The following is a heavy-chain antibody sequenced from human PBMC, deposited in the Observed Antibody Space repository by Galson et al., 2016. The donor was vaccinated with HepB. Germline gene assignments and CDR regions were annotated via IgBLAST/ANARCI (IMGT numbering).Heavy chain of an antibody. CDR2: IYHSGGT. CDR3: ARGPHIVLVPGSSATEAFRF. V-gene: IGHV4-4*02. J-gene: IGHJ3*01. Sequence: SETLSLTCGVSGGSISSNNWWTWVRQPPRKGLEWIGQIYHSGGTNYNPSLPSLKTRVTMSVDKSKNQFSLKLDSVTAADTAVYYCARGPHIVLVPGSSATEAFRFWGQGTMVTVSS. CDR1: GGSISSNNW. D-gene: IGHD2-2*01.